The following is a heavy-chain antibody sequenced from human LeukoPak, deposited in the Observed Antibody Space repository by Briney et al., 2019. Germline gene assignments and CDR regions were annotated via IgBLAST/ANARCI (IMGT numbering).Heavy chain of an antibody. D-gene: IGHD4-17*01. V-gene: IGHV4-59*01. CDR2: IYYSGST. CDR1: GGSISSYY. J-gene: IGHJ2*01. CDR3: ARDPHGDYDWYFNL. Sequence: SETLSLTCTVSGGSISSYYWSWIRQPPGKGLEWIGYIYYSGSTNYNPSLKSRVTISVDTSKNQFSLKLSSVTAADTAVYYCARDPHGDYDWYFNLWGRGTLVTVSS.